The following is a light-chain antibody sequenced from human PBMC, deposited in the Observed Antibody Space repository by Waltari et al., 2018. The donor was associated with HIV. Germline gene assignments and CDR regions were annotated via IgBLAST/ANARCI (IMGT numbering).Light chain of an antibody. Sequence: SYELTQPPSVSVSPGQTDRITCSGDALPNQYAYWYQQKPGQAPVLVIYKDSERPSGIPERFSGSSSGTTVTLTISGVQAEDEADYFCQSADSSGTYLYVFGTGTKVTVL. CDR1: ALPNQY. J-gene: IGLJ1*01. CDR3: QSADSSGTYLYV. CDR2: KDS. V-gene: IGLV3-25*03.